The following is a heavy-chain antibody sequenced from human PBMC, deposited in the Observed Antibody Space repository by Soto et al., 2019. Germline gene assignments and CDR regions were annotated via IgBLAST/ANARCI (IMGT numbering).Heavy chain of an antibody. D-gene: IGHD4-17*01. CDR3: ARVPLDYGDYVYRGYNWFDP. CDR1: GFTFSDYY. Sequence: QVQLVESGGGLVKPGGSLRLSCAASGFTFSDYYMSWIRQAPGKGLEWVSYISSSGSTIYYADSVKGRFTISRDNAKNSLYLQMNSLRAEDTAVYYCARVPLDYGDYVYRGYNWFDPWGQGTLVTVSS. J-gene: IGHJ5*02. CDR2: ISSSGSTI. V-gene: IGHV3-11*01.